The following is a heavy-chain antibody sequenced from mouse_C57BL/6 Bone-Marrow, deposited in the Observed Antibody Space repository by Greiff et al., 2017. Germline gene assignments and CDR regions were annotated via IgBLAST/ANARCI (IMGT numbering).Heavy chain of an antibody. D-gene: IGHD2-1*01. CDR1: GYAFSSSW. Sequence: VMLVESGPELVKPGASVKISCKASGYAFSSSWMNWVKQRPGKGLEWIGRIYPGDGDTNYNGKFKGKATLTADKSSSTAYMQLSSLTSEDSAVYFCARRVYYGNCLDYWGQGTTLTVSS. J-gene: IGHJ2*01. CDR3: ARRVYYGNCLDY. V-gene: IGHV1-82*01. CDR2: IYPGDGDT.